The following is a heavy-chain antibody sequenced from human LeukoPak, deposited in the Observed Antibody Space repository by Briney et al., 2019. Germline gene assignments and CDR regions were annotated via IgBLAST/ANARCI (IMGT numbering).Heavy chain of an antibody. J-gene: IGHJ4*02. CDR3: ARAREAAGIDFDY. CDR1: GYTFTSYD. D-gene: IGHD6-13*01. V-gene: IGHV1-8*01. CDR2: MNPNSGNT. Sequence: ASVKVSCKASGYTFTSYDINWVRQATGQGLEWMGWMNPNSGNTGYAQKFQGRVTMTRNTSISTAYTELSSLRSEDTAVYYCARAREAAGIDFDYWGQGTLVTVSS.